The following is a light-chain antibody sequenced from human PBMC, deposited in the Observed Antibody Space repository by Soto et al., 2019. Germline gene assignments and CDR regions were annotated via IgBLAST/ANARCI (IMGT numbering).Light chain of an antibody. CDR3: QQRSNWPPT. Sequence: EIVMTQSPATLSVSPGERATLSCRASQSVSSNLAWYQQKPGQAPRPLIYDASNRATGIPARFSGSGSGTDFTLTISSLEPEDVAVYYCQQRSNWPPTVGQGTRLEIK. J-gene: IGKJ5*01. CDR2: DAS. CDR1: QSVSSN. V-gene: IGKV3-11*01.